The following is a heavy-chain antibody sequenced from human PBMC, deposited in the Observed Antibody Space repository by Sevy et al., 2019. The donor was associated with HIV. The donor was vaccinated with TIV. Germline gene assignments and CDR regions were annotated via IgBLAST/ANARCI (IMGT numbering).Heavy chain of an antibody. CDR3: ARGWEDYYDSSGYYYGRFDY. D-gene: IGHD3-22*01. CDR1: GFTFSSYS. V-gene: IGHV3-48*02. Sequence: GGSLRPSCAASGFTFSSYSMNWVRQAPGKGLEWVSYISSSSSTIYYADSVKGRFTISRDNAKNSLYLQMNSLRDEDTAVYYCARGWEDYYDSSGYYYGRFDYWGQGTLVTVSS. CDR2: ISSSSSTI. J-gene: IGHJ4*02.